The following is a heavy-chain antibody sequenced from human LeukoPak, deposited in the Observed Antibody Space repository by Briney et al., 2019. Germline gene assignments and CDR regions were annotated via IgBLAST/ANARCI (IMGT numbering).Heavy chain of an antibody. V-gene: IGHV4-39*07. J-gene: IGHJ6*03. Sequence: SETLSLTCTVSGGSISSSSYYWGWIRQPPGKGLEWLGSIYYSGSTYYNPSLKSRVTISVDTSKNQLSLKLTSVTAADTAVYYCARETSQKGAHYMDVWGKGTTATISS. CDR1: GGSISSSSYY. CDR2: IYYSGST. D-gene: IGHD3-16*01. CDR3: ARETSQKGAHYMDV.